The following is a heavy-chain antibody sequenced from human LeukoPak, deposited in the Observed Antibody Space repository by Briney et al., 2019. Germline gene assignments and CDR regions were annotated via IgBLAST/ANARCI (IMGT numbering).Heavy chain of an antibody. CDR2: ISDSGSTT. J-gene: IGHJ3*02. Sequence: GGSLRLSCAASGFTLSSYEMNWVRQAPGKGLEWISYISDSGSTTYYADSVKGRFSISRDNAKNSLYLQMNSLRAEDTAVYYCARIGYSNWGDALDIWGRGTLVTASS. CDR3: ARIGYSNWGDALDI. V-gene: IGHV3-48*03. CDR1: GFTLSSYE. D-gene: IGHD6-13*01.